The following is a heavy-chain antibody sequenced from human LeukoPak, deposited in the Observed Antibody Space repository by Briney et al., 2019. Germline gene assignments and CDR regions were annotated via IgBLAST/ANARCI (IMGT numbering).Heavy chain of an antibody. CDR1: GFTVSRNY. Sequence: GGSLRLSCAASGFTVSRNYMGWVRQAPGKGLECVSVIYSGGNTYYTDSVKGRFTISRDNSKNTLYLQMNSLRAEDTAVYYCARKTDSGGQGDYWGPGTLVTVSS. CDR2: IYSGGNT. V-gene: IGHV3-66*01. J-gene: IGHJ4*02. CDR3: ARKTDSGGQGDY. D-gene: IGHD3-22*01.